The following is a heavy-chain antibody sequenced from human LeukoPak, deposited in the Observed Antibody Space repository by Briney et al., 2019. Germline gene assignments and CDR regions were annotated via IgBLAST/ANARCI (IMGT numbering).Heavy chain of an antibody. CDR2: IGTAGDT. CDR1: GFTFSSYD. CDR3: ARAEGGSGTFDY. D-gene: IGHD3-10*01. J-gene: IGHJ4*02. V-gene: IGHV3-13*01. Sequence: PGGSLRLSCAASGFTFSSYDMHWVRQATGKGLEWVSAIGTAGDTYYPGSVKGRFTISRENAKNSLYLQMNSLRAGDTAVYYCARAEGGSGTFDYWGQGTLVTVSS.